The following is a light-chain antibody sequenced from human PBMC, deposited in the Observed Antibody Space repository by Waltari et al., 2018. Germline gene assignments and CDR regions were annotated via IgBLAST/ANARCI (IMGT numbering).Light chain of an antibody. Sequence: QLVLTQSPSASASLGASVKLTCTLSSGHTSHVIACLQQQPEKGPRYMMKVNSDGSHSKGDKIPYRFSCASSGTEHYLTISSLQSEDEADYYCQTGGHGTWVFGGGTKLTVL. CDR3: QTGGHGTWV. CDR2: VNSDGSH. CDR1: SGHTSHV. J-gene: IGLJ3*02. V-gene: IGLV4-69*01.